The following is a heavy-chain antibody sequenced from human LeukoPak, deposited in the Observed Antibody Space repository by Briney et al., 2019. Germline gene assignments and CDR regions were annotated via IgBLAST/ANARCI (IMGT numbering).Heavy chain of an antibody. CDR3: ARARSGSYLFSFDP. CDR2: ISSSGSTI. Sequence: GGSLRLSCAASGFTFSDYYMSWIRQAPGKGLEWVSYISSSGSTIYYADSVKGRFTISRDNAKNSLYLQLNSLRAEDTAVYYCARARSGSYLFSFDPWGQGTLVTVSS. V-gene: IGHV3-11*04. CDR1: GFTFSDYY. J-gene: IGHJ5*02. D-gene: IGHD1-26*01.